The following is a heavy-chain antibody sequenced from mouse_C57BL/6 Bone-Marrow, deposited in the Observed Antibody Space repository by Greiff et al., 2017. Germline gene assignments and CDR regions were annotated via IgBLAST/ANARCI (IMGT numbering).Heavy chain of an antibody. J-gene: IGHJ1*03. CDR1: GYSFTGYY. V-gene: IGHV1-42*01. CDR2: INPSTGGT. D-gene: IGHD4-1*01. CDR3: ARLTGFWYFDV. Sequence: VQLQQSGPELVKPGASVKISCKASGYSFTGYYMNWVKQSPEKSLEWIGEINPSTGGTTYNQKFKAKATLTVDKSSSTAYMQLKSLTSEDSAVYYCARLTGFWYFDVWCTGTTGTVSS.